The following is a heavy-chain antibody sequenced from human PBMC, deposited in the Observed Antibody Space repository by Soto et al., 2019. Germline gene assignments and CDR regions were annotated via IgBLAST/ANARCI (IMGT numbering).Heavy chain of an antibody. Sequence: EVQLVESGGGLVKPGGSLRLSCAATRFTFSNAWMSWVRQAPGKGLEWVGHIKSKTDGGATDYAAPVKGRFTISRDESKNTLYLQMNSLKTEDTAVYYCTTDSLITFGGVLVPNWFDSWGQGTLVTVSS. CDR1: RFTFSNAW. D-gene: IGHD3-16*02. CDR2: IKSKTDGGAT. V-gene: IGHV3-15*01. CDR3: TTDSLITFGGVLVPNWFDS. J-gene: IGHJ5*01.